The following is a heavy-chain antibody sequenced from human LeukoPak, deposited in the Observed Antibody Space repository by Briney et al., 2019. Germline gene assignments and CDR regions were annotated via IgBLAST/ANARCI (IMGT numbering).Heavy chain of an antibody. CDR3: AKSGSSGFSSSDY. V-gene: IGHV3-30*18. Sequence: QTGGSLRLSCAASGFTFSSYGMHWVRQAPGKGLEWVAVISYDGSNKYYADSVKGRFTISRDNSKNTLYLQMNSLRAEDTAVYYCAKSGSSGFSSSDYWGQGTLVTVSS. CDR1: GFTFSSYG. J-gene: IGHJ4*02. CDR2: ISYDGSNK. D-gene: IGHD6-19*01.